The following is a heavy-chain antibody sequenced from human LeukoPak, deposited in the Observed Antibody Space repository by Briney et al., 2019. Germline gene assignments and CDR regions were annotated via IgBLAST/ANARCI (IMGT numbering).Heavy chain of an antibody. CDR3: ARKRGYSGLPFDY. D-gene: IGHD5-12*01. CDR1: GFTFSSYA. J-gene: IGHJ4*02. CDR2: ISGSGGST. Sequence: GGSLRLSCAASGFTFSSYAMSWVRQAPGKGLEWVSAISGSGGSTYYADSVKGRFTISRDNSKNTLYLQMNSLRAEDTAVYYCARKRGYSGLPFDYWGQGTLVTVSS. V-gene: IGHV3-23*01.